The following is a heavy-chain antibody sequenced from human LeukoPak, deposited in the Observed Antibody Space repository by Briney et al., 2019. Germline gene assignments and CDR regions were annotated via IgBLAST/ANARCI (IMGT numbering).Heavy chain of an antibody. J-gene: IGHJ4*02. Sequence: GGSLRLSCAASGFTFSNAWMSWVRQAPGKGLEWVSVIYSGGSTYYADSVKGRFTISRHNSKNTLYLQMNSLRAEDTAVYYCASRASGWSPHYWGQGTLVTVSS. CDR1: GFTFSNAW. D-gene: IGHD6-19*01. CDR2: IYSGGST. CDR3: ASRASGWSPHY. V-gene: IGHV3-53*04.